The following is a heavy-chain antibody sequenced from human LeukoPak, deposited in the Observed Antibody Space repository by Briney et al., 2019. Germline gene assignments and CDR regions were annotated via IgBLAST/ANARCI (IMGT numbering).Heavy chain of an antibody. D-gene: IGHD2-8*02. V-gene: IGHV3-74*01. J-gene: IGHJ4*02. CDR1: GFTFSGYW. Sequence: PGGSLRLSCADSGFTFSGYWMHWVRQAPGKGLVWVSRINPDGSYTSDADSVKGRFTTSRDNAKNTLYLQMNSLRAEDTAVYYCARDLTGGDDYWGQGTLVTVSS. CDR3: ARDLTGGDDY. CDR2: INPDGSYT.